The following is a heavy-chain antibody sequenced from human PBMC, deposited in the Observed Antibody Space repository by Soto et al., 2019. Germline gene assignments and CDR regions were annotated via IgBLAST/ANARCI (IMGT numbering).Heavy chain of an antibody. J-gene: IGHJ6*03. V-gene: IGHV1-18*01. CDR2: ISAYNGNT. CDR3: ARTHSSSSYYYYYYMDV. Sequence: QVQLVQSGAEVKKPGASVKVSCKASGYTFTSYGISWVRQAPGQGLEWMGWISAYNGNTNYAQKLQGRVTMTTDTSTSTAYMELRSLRSDDTTVYYCARTHSSSSYYYYYYMDVWGKGTTVTVSS. CDR1: GYTFTSYG. D-gene: IGHD6-6*01.